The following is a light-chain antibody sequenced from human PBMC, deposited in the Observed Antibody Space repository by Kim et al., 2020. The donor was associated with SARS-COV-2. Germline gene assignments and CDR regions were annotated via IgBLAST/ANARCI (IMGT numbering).Light chain of an antibody. CDR3: HVWHSGSDQGGV. J-gene: IGLJ3*02. V-gene: IGLV3-21*04. CDR1: NIGSKS. Sequence: SYELTQPPSVSVAPGETARITCGGDNIGSKSVHWYQQRPGQAPVLVIYFDSDRPSGIPERFSGSNSGNTATLTISRVEAGDEADYYCHVWHSGSDQGGVF. CDR2: FDS.